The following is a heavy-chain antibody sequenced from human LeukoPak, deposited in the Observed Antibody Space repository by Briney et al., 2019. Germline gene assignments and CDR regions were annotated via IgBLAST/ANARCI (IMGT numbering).Heavy chain of an antibody. V-gene: IGHV1-24*01. CDR2: FDIEDAET. CDR1: GHSLTDLS. Sequence: ASVKVSCKVSGHSLTDLSIHWVRQAPGKGLEWMGGFDIEDAETIYGQEFEGRVIMTEDTATETAYMELSSLKYEDTAVYYCVAEVIEVTMGDYWGQGTLVTVSS. CDR3: VAEVIEVTMGDY. D-gene: IGHD4-11*01. J-gene: IGHJ4*02.